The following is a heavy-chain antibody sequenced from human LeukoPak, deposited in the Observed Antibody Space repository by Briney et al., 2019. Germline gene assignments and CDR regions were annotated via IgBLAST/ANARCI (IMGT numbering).Heavy chain of an antibody. V-gene: IGHV1-24*01. CDR2: FDIEDAET. CDR1: GHSLTDLS. Sequence: ASVKVSCKVSGHSLTDLSIHWVRQAPGKGLEWMGGFDIEDAETIYGQEFEGRVIMTEDTATETAYMELSSLKYEDTAVYYCVAEVIEVTMGDYWGQGTLVTVSS. CDR3: VAEVIEVTMGDY. D-gene: IGHD4-11*01. J-gene: IGHJ4*02.